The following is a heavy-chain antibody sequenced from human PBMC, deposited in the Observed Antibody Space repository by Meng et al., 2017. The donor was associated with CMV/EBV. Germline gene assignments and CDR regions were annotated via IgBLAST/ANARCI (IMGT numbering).Heavy chain of an antibody. D-gene: IGHD2-2*01. V-gene: IGHV1-2*02. CDR2: INPNSGGT. J-gene: IGHJ6*02. CDR3: ARVCSSTSCRGLRGYYGMDV. CDR1: GYTFTGYY. Sequence: ASVKVSCKASGYTFTGYYMHWVRQAPGQGLEWMGWINPNSGGTNYAQKSQGRVTMTRDTSISTAYMELSRLRSDDTAVYYCARVCSSTSCRGLRGYYGMDVWGQGTTVTVSS.